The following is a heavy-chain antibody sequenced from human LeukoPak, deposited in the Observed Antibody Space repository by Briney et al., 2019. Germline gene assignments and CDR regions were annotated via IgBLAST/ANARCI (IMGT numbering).Heavy chain of an antibody. D-gene: IGHD5-12*01. Sequence: PGGSLRLSCAASGFTLSSYAMHWVRQAPGKGLEWVALISYDGSNKYYADSVKGRFTISRDNSKNTLYLQMNSLRAEDTAVYYCARGTGGRVATISYYYYGMDVWGQGTTVTVSS. CDR2: ISYDGSNK. V-gene: IGHV3-30-3*01. CDR1: GFTLSSYA. CDR3: ARGTGGRVATISYYYYGMDV. J-gene: IGHJ6*02.